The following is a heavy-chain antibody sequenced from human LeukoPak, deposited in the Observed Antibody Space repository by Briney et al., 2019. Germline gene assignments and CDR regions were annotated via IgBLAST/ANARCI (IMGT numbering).Heavy chain of an antibody. J-gene: IGHJ4*02. Sequence: PSETLSLTCAVYGGSFSGYYWSWIRQPPGEGLEWIGEINHSGSTNYNPSLKSRVTISVDTSKNQFSLKLSSVTAADTAVYYCARVGGYSGSLQRGYWGQGTLVTVSS. CDR1: GGSFSGYY. CDR3: ARVGGYSGSLQRGY. V-gene: IGHV4-34*01. D-gene: IGHD1-26*01. CDR2: INHSGST.